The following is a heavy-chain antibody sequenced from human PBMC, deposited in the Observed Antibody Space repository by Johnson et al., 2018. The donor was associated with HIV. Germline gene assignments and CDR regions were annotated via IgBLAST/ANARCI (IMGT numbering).Heavy chain of an antibody. CDR3: AREGWYGDYVDAFDI. D-gene: IGHD4-17*01. CDR1: GFTFNNYG. Sequence: LVESGGGVVQPGGSLRLSCAASGFTFNNYGLHWVRQAPGKGLEWVSGINWNGGSPSYADSVKGRFTISRDNAKNSLYLQMNSLRAEDRALYYCAREGWYGDYVDAFDIWGQGTMVTVSS. CDR2: INWNGGSP. V-gene: IGHV3-20*04. J-gene: IGHJ3*02.